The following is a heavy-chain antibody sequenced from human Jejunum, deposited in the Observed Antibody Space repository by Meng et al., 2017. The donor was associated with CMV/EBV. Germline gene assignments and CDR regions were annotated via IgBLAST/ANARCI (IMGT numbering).Heavy chain of an antibody. J-gene: IGHJ5*02. CDR3: ARDATLYSNFNWFDP. CDR2: IYYTGST. CDR1: GGSISSYF. D-gene: IGHD4-11*01. Sequence: TGGSISSYFWSWIRQPPGKGLEWIGYIYYTGSTNYNPSLKSRVTISVDTSKNQFSLRLNSVTAADTAVYYCARDATLYSNFNWFDPWGQGTQVTV. V-gene: IGHV4-59*01.